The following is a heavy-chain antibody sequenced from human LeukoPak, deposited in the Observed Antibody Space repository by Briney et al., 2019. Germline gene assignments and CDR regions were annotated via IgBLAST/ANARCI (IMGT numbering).Heavy chain of an antibody. D-gene: IGHD2-2*01. CDR3: ARNYCSSTCDYYYYMDV. CDR2: ISAYNGNT. CDR1: GYTFTSYV. V-gene: IGHV1-18*01. Sequence: GSSVKVSCKASGYTFTSYVISWVRQAPGQELEWMGWISAYNGNTNYAQKLQGRVTMTTDTSTSTAYMELRSLRYDDAAVYYCARNYCSSTCDYYYYMDVWGKGTTVTVSS. J-gene: IGHJ6*03.